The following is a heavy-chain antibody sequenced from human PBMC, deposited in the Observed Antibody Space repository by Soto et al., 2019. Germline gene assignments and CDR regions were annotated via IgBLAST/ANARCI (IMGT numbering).Heavy chain of an antibody. J-gene: IGHJ6*02. CDR1: GFTFSSYE. CDR3: ARRYYYGSSGDYRYYDYYYGMDV. CDR2: ISSSGSTI. D-gene: IGHD3-22*01. Sequence: GRSMRLSGAASGFTFSSYEMNWARQQPGKGLEWVSYISSSGSTIYYADSVKGRFTISRDNAKNSLYLQMNSLRAEDTAVYYCARRYYYGSSGDYRYYDYYYGMDVWGQGTTVTVSS. V-gene: IGHV3-48*03.